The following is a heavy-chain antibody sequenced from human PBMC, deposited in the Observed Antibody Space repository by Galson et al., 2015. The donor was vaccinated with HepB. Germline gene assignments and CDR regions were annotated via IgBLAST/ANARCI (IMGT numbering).Heavy chain of an antibody. Sequence: SLRLSCAASGFSLSRHWMHWVRQAPGKGLVWVSRINSDGSTTDYADSVKGRFTISRDNAKNTLYLQMNSLRAEDTALYYCARVPMLYYHFYYYMDVWGQGTPVTVSS. CDR3: ARVPMLYYHFYYYMDV. CDR2: INSDGSTT. CDR1: GFSLSRHW. J-gene: IGHJ6*03. D-gene: IGHD2-2*01. V-gene: IGHV3-74*01.